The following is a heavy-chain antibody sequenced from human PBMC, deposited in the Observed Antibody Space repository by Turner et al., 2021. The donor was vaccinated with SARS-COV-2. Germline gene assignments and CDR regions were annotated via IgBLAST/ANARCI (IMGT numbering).Heavy chain of an antibody. V-gene: IGHV1-2*02. CDR3: TTGYAYCGGDCSIHY. CDR1: GFTFTGYY. CDR2: INPNNGGT. J-gene: IGHJ4*02. Sequence: QVQLVQSGAEVKKPGASVKVSCKASGFTFTGYYMHWVRQAPGQGFEWMGWINPNNGGTNCAQKFQGRVTMTRDTSISTAYMELSSLRSEDTAVYYCTTGYAYCGGDCSIHYWGQGTLVTVSS. D-gene: IGHD2-21*02.